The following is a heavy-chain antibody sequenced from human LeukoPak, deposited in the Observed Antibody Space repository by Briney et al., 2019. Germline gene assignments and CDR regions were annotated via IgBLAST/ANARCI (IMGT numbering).Heavy chain of an antibody. CDR3: AMSAQLPPHFDY. CDR2: IYYSGST. CDR1: GGSISSYY. D-gene: IGHD2-2*01. V-gene: IGHV4-59*07. Sequence: PSDTLSLTCTVSGGSISSYYWSWIRQPPGKGLEWIAYIYYSGSTNYNPSLKSRVTISVDTSKNQFSLKLSSVTAADTAVYYYAMSAQLPPHFDYWGQGTLVTVSS. J-gene: IGHJ4*02.